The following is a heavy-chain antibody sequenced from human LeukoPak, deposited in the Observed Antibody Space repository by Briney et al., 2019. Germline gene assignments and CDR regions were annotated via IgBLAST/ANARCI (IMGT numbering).Heavy chain of an antibody. J-gene: IGHJ5*02. D-gene: IGHD4-17*01. CDR1: GGSFSGYY. CDR2: INHSGST. Sequence: PSETLSLTCAVYGGSFSGYYWSWIRQPPGKGLEWIGEINHSGSTNYNPSLKSRVTISVDTSKNQFSLKLSSVTAADTAVYYCAIGAVTLNWFDPWGQGTLVTVSS. V-gene: IGHV4-34*01. CDR3: AIGAVTLNWFDP.